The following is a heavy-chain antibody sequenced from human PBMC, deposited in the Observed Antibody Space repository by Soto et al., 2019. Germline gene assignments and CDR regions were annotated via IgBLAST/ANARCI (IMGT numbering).Heavy chain of an antibody. V-gene: IGHV4-39*01. D-gene: IGHD3-9*01. CDR3: GRLEGLATISYYFDY. CDR2: VYYSGST. CDR1: GGSFSSSSYY. J-gene: IGHJ4*02. Sequence: SETLSLTCTVSGGSFSSSSYYWGWVRQPPGKGLEWIGSVYYSGSTYYNPSLESRVTISVDKSKNQFSLMLMSLSAEDTAVYYCGRLEGLATISYYFDYWGQGALVTVSS.